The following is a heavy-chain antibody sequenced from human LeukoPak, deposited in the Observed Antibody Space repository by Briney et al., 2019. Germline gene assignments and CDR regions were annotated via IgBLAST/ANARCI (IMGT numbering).Heavy chain of an antibody. Sequence: GGSLRLSCAASGFTFSSYAMHWVRQAPGKGLEWVAVISYDGSNKYYADSVKGRFTISRDNSKNTLYLQMNSLRAEDTAVYYCAREWGYCSSTSCYEGGWGQGTLVTVSS. CDR2: ISYDGSNK. J-gene: IGHJ4*02. CDR3: AREWGYCSSTSCYEGG. CDR1: GFTFSSYA. D-gene: IGHD2-2*01. V-gene: IGHV3-30-3*01.